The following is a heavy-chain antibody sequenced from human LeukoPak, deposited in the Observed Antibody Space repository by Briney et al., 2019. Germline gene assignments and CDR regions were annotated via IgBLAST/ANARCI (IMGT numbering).Heavy chain of an antibody. CDR1: GYTFTSYG. V-gene: IGHV1-18*01. J-gene: IGHJ3*02. CDR3: ARGFYYDSSGSEPDAFDI. D-gene: IGHD3-22*01. Sequence: GASVKVSCKASGYTFTSYGISWVRQAPGQGLEWMGWISAYNGNTNYAQKLQGRVTMTTDTSTSTAYMELSSLRSEDTAVYYCARGFYYDSSGSEPDAFDIWGQGTMVTVSS. CDR2: ISAYNGNT.